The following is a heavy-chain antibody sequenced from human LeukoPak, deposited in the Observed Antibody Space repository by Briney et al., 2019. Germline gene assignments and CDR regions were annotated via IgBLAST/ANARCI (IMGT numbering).Heavy chain of an antibody. J-gene: IGHJ4*02. CDR3: AGNYYGSGSYYSEDRY. CDR2: IYTSGST. V-gene: IGHV4-59*10. CDR1: SGSFSGYY. D-gene: IGHD3-10*01. Sequence: SETLSLTCAVYSGSFSGYYWSWIRQPPGKGLEWIGRIYTSGSTNYNPSLKSRVTISVDTSKKQFSLKLSSVTAADTAVYYCAGNYYGSGSYYSEDRYWGQGTLVTVSS.